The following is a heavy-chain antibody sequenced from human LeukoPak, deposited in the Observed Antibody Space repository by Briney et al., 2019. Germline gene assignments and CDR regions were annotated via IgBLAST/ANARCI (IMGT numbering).Heavy chain of an antibody. CDR1: GGSISSSSYY. V-gene: IGHV4-39*01. J-gene: IGHJ4*02. CDR2: IYYRGIT. Sequence: RSSETLSLTCTVSGGSISSSSYYWGWIRQPPGKGLEWIGSIYYRGITYYNPSLKSRVTISVDTSKNQFSLKLSSVTAADTAVYYCARRDLAHFDYWGQGTLVTVSS. CDR3: ARRDLAHFDY.